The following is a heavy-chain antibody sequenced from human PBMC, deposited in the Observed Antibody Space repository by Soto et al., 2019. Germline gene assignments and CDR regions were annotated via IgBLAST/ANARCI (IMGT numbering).Heavy chain of an antibody. Sequence: QMQLVQSGPEVKKPGTSVKVSCKASGFTFTSSAMQWVRQARGQRLEWIGWIVVNSGNTNYAQKFQERVTFXXXMXXSTAYMELRSLRSEDTAVYYCAADWHYGSGSYYAYYYGMDVWGQGTTVTVSS. D-gene: IGHD3-10*01. J-gene: IGHJ6*02. CDR1: GFTFTSSA. CDR2: IVVNSGNT. V-gene: IGHV1-58*02. CDR3: AADWHYGSGSYYAYYYGMDV.